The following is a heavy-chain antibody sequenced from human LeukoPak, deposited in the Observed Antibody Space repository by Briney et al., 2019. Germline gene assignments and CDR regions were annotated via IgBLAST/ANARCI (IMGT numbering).Heavy chain of an antibody. CDR3: ARRKASYYGSGSSLDY. CDR2: IYPGDSDT. V-gene: IGHV5-51*01. J-gene: IGHJ4*02. D-gene: IGHD3-10*01. Sequence: GESLKISCKGSGYTFTRHWIAWVRQMPGKGLEWMGIIYPGDSDTRYSPSFQGQVTISADKSISTAYLQWSSLKASDTAMYYCARRKASYYGSGSSLDYWGQGTLVTVSS. CDR1: GYTFTRHW.